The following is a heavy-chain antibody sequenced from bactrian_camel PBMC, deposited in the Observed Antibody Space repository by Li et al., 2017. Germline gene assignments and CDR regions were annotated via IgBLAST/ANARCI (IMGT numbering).Heavy chain of an antibody. Sequence: VQLVESGGGLVQPGGSLRLSCTASGLPFSSFYMSWVRQAPGKGLEWVSSIPENGASTYSADSVKGRFSISKDNSKSTVYLRMNSLKPEDSAMYRCAAELRPDYVLQVRNILRPNGYNRWGRGTQVTVS. V-gene: IGHV3S40*01. CDR1: GLPFSSFY. D-gene: IGHD4*01. CDR3: AAELRPDYVLQVRNILRPNGYNR. J-gene: IGHJ4*01. CDR2: IPENGAST.